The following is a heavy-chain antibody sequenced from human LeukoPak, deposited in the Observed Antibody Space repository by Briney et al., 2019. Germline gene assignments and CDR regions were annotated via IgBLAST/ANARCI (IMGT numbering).Heavy chain of an antibody. V-gene: IGHV1-8*01. Sequence: ASVPVSCKASGFTFTSYDIHWLRQATGQGLAWMGWMNPKSGNTGYAQKFQGRVTMTRNTSISTAYMELSSLRSEDTAVYYCARGEEGDPWGQGTLVTVSS. CDR1: GFTFTSYD. J-gene: IGHJ5*02. CDR3: ARGEEGDP. CDR2: MNPKSGNT.